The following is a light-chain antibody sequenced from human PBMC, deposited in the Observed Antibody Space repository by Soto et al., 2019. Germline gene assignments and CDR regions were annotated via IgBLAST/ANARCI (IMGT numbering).Light chain of an antibody. CDR1: QDILSW. Sequence: DIQMTQSPSSVSASVGDTVTITCRASQDILSWLAWYQQKPGEAPRLLIYASSNLQSGVPSRFNGSRSGTDFTLTVSILQPEDFATYYCQQANTFPITFGPGTRLDIK. V-gene: IGKV1-12*01. CDR2: ASS. CDR3: QQANTFPIT. J-gene: IGKJ3*01.